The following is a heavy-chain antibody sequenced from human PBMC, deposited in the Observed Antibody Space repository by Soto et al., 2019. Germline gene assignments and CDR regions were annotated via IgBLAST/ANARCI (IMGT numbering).Heavy chain of an antibody. J-gene: IGHJ4*02. D-gene: IGHD3-3*01. CDR2: ISSSGSTI. V-gene: IGHV3-48*01. Sequence: GGSLRLSCAASGFTFSSYAMSWVRQAPGKGLEWVSDISSSGSTIYYADSVKGRFTISRDNAKNSLYLQMNSLRAEDTAVYYCAREEYYDFWSGLDYWGQGTLVTV. CDR3: AREEYYDFWSGLDY. CDR1: GFTFSSYA.